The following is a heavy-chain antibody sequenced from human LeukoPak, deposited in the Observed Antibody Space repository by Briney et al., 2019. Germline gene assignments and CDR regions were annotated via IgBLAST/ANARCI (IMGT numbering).Heavy chain of an antibody. J-gene: IGHJ2*01. D-gene: IGHD5-24*01. CDR1: GFTFNNYV. CDR2: IKQDGSEK. V-gene: IGHV3-7*01. CDR3: ARDGDGFWYFDL. Sequence: GGSLRLSCAASGFTFNNYVMNWVRQAPGKGLEWVANIKQDGSEKYYVDSVKGRFTISRDNAKNSLYLQMNSLRAEDTAVYYCARDGDGFWYFDLWGRGTLVTVSS.